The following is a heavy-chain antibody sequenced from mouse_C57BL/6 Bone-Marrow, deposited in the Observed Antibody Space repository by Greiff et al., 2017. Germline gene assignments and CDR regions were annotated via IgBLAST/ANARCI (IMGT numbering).Heavy chain of an antibody. D-gene: IGHD1-1*01. CDR1: GYTFTSYW. CDR2: IYPGSGST. V-gene: IGHV1-55*01. J-gene: IGHJ3*01. Sequence: QVQLKQPGAELVKPGASVKMSCKASGYTFTSYWITWVKQRPGQGLAWIGDIYPGSGSTNYNEKFKSKATLTVDTSSSTAYMQRSSLTSEDSAVYYCAGYYGSSAYWGQGTLVTVSA. CDR3: AGYYGSSAY.